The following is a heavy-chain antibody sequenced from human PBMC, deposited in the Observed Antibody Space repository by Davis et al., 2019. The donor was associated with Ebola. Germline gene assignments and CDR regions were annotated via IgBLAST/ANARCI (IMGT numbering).Heavy chain of an antibody. CDR1: GFTFSSYS. CDR2: ISSSSSYI. D-gene: IGHD2-21*02. V-gene: IGHV3-21*04. J-gene: IGHJ4*02. Sequence: GESLKISCAASGFTFSSYSMNWVRQAPGKGLEWVSSISSSSSYIYYADSVKGRFTISRDNAKNSLYLQMNRLRAEDTAVYYCAKEGASCGGDCYSLSDYWGQGTLVTVSS. CDR3: AKEGASCGGDCYSLSDY.